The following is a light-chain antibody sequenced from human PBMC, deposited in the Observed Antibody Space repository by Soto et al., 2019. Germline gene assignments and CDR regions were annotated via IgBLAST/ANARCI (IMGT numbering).Light chain of an antibody. CDR1: QDISTN. J-gene: IGKJ4*01. CDR3: QQYHAWPLT. CDR2: GAS. V-gene: IGKV3-15*01. Sequence: IVMTQSPVTLSVSPGDRATLSCRTSQDISTNLAWYQQKPGQAPRLLIYGASTRATGIPARFSGSESGTEFTLTISSLQSEDFAVYCCQQYHAWPLTFVGGTNLE.